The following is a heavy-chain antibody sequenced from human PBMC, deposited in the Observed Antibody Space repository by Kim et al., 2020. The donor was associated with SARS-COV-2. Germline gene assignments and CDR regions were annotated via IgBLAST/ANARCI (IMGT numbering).Heavy chain of an antibody. CDR1: GFTFSDYY. CDR3: ARDRNIAAALSYYYGMDV. CDR2: ISSSSSYT. V-gene: IGHV3-11*06. D-gene: IGHD6-13*01. Sequence: GGSLRLSCAASGFTFSDYYMSWIRQAPGKGLEWVSYISSSSSYTNYADSVKGRFTISRDNAKNSLYLQMNSLRAEDTAVYYCARDRNIAAALSYYYGMDVWGQGTTVTVSS. J-gene: IGHJ6*02.